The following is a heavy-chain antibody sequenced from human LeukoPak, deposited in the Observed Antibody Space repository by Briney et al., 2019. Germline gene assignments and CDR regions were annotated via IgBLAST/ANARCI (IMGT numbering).Heavy chain of an antibody. Sequence: GGSLRLSCAASGFTFSNAWISWVRQAPGKGLEWVSVIYSGDSTYYADSYADSVKGRFTISRDNSKNTQYLQMNSLRAEDTAVYYCARCSLAYFDYWGQGTLVTVSS. CDR1: GFTFSNAW. CDR2: IYSGDST. J-gene: IGHJ4*02. V-gene: IGHV3-66*01. CDR3: ARCSLAYFDY.